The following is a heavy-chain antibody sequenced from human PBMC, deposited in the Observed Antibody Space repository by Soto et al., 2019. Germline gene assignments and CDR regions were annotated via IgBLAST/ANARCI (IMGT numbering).Heavy chain of an antibody. CDR2: IYSGGYT. Sequence: EVQLVESGGGLIQPGGSLRLSCAVSGFTVSNNYMSWVRQAPGKGLEGVSVIYSGGYTAYGDSVKGRFTISRDNSKNTLISQRNRVGAAGTAVFLCAAHPGGGGYWGQGTLVTVSS. CDR1: GFTVSNNY. J-gene: IGHJ4*02. V-gene: IGHV3-53*01. CDR3: AAHPGGGGY. D-gene: IGHD3-10*01.